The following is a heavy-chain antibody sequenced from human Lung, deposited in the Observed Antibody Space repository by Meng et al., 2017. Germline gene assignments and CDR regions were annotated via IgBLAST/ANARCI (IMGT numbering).Heavy chain of an antibody. CDR2: INPKSGDT. CDR3: ARDEDISAAGKLFGDY. V-gene: IGHV1-2*06. Sequence: ASAKVSCKPSGYNFPDYYIHWVRRAPGQGLEWMGRINPKSGDTHYAQKSQARVTMTGDTSISTAYMELSGLRSDDTAMYYCARDEDISAAGKLFGDYWGQGTLVTVSS. CDR1: GYNFPDYY. D-gene: IGHD6-25*01. J-gene: IGHJ4*02.